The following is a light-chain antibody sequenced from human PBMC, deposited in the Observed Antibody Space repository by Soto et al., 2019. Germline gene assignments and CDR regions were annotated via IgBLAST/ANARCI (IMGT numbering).Light chain of an antibody. CDR2: HAS. J-gene: IGKJ1*01. CDR1: QSISNR. CDR3: QQYMSYS. V-gene: IGKV1-5*01. Sequence: EIPMTQSASTLPASVGDRVNIXCRASQSISNRLVWYQQKPGTAPKPLIYHASTLESGVPSRFSGSEPGTECTLTISSLQPDDFATDYCQQYMSYSFGQGTKVDIK.